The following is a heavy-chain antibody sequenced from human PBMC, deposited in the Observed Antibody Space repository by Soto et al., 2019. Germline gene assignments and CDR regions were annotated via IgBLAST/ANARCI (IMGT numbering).Heavy chain of an antibody. CDR3: ARGGSIRQWLVDYFDY. CDR1: GFTFSSYD. Sequence: EVQLVESGGGLVQPGGSLRLSCAASGFTFSSYDRHWVRQATGKGLEWVSAIGTAGDTYYPGSVKGRFTISRENAKNSLYLQMNSLRAGDTAVYYCARGGSIRQWLVDYFDYWGQGTLVTVSS. V-gene: IGHV3-13*01. D-gene: IGHD6-19*01. J-gene: IGHJ4*02. CDR2: IGTAGDT.